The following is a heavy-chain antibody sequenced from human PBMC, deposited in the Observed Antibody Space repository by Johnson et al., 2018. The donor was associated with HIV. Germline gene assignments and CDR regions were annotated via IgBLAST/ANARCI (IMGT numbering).Heavy chain of an antibody. D-gene: IGHD1-26*01. CDR2: IRYDGSSN. J-gene: IGHJ3*02. V-gene: IGHV3-30*02. Sequence: QVQLVESGGGAVQPGGSLRLSCAASGFSFSAYGMHWVRQAPGKGLEWVAFIRYDGSSNFYPDSVKGRFTISRDNSKNTLYLQMNSPRVDDTAIYYCARVRAGRENAFDIWGQGTMVTVSS. CDR1: GFSFSAYG. CDR3: ARVRAGRENAFDI.